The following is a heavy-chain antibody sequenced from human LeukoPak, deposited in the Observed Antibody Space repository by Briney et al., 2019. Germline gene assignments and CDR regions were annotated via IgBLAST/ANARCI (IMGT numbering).Heavy chain of an antibody. CDR1: GGSFSGYY. CDR3: ARVVLRYCSSTSCYRAGRFDY. Sequence: SETLSLTCAVYGGSFSGYYWSWFRQPPGKGLEWIGEMNHSGSTNYNPSLKSRVTISVDTSKNEFSLKLSSVTAADTAVYYCARVVLRYCSSTSCYRAGRFDYWGQGTLVTVSS. J-gene: IGHJ4*02. CDR2: MNHSGST. D-gene: IGHD2-2*01. V-gene: IGHV4-34*01.